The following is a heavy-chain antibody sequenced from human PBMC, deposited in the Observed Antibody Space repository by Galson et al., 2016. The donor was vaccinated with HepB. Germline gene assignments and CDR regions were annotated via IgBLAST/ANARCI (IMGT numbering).Heavy chain of an antibody. CDR2: IDAGNGNT. CDR3: ARDPPRYCSGGSCNYYYDMDV. D-gene: IGHD2-15*01. V-gene: IGHV1-3*01. CDR1: GYTFTSYV. J-gene: IGHJ6*02. Sequence: SVKVSCKASGYTFTSYVMHWVRQAPGQRLEWMGWIDAGNGNTKYSQKFQARVTITRDTSATTAYMALSSLKSEDTAVYYWARDPPRYCSGGSCNYYYDMDVWGQGTAVTVSS.